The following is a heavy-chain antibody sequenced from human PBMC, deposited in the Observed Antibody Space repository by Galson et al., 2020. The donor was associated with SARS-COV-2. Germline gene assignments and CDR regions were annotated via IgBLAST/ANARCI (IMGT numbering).Heavy chain of an antibody. CDR3: ARDKARTTMVCCCEDY. V-gene: IGHV3-23*01. J-gene: IGHJ4*02. CDR1: GFTISSNA. Sequence: GESLKISCADSGFTISSNAMSCVLHAPAKGLEWFSSINTTGDSTSNNNSVIDRFTNFRDNFKNTLYLLLNSLRREDTAMYYCARDKARTTMVCCCEDYWGQGTLVAVSS. CDR2: INTTGDST. D-gene: IGHD2-8*01.